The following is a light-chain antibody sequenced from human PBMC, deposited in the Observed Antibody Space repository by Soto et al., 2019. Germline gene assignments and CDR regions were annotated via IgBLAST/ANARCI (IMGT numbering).Light chain of an antibody. CDR2: GVS. CDR3: SSYITSSTVVV. CDR1: SSDIGGYNY. J-gene: IGLJ2*01. Sequence: QSALTQPASVSGSPGQSITISCTGTSSDIGGYNYVSWYQQYPGKAPKLMIFGVSDRPSGVSNRFSGSKSGTTASLTISGLQAEDEADYYCSSYITSSTVVVFGGGTKLTVL. V-gene: IGLV2-14*01.